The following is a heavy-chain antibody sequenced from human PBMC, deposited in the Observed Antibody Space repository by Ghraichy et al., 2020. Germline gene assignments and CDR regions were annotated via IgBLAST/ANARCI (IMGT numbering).Heavy chain of an antibody. CDR2: IIPIFGTA. V-gene: IGHV1-69*13. CDR1: GGTFSSYA. Sequence: SVKVSCKASGGTFSSYAISWVRQAPGQGLEWMGGIIPIFGTANYAQKFQGRVTITADESTSTAYMELSSLRSEDTAVYYCARGPSVAARPHEYFQHWGQGTLVTVSS. D-gene: IGHD6-6*01. CDR3: ARGPSVAARPHEYFQH. J-gene: IGHJ1*01.